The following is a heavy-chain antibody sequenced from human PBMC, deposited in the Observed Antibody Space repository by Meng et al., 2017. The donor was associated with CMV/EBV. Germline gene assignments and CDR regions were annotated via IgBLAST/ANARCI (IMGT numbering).Heavy chain of an antibody. Sequence: SETLSLTCTVSGGSVSSGSYYWSWIRQPPGKELEWIGYIYYSGSTNYNPSLKSRVTISVGTSKNQFSLKLSSVTAADTAVYYCARASGSLISFDYWGQGTLVTVSS. V-gene: IGHV4-61*01. CDR3: ARASGSLISFDY. D-gene: IGHD1-26*01. CDR1: GGSVSSGSYY. J-gene: IGHJ4*02. CDR2: IYYSGST.